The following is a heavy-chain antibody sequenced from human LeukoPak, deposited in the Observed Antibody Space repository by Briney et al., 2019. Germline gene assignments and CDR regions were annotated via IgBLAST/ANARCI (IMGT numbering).Heavy chain of an antibody. CDR3: TRGPVMDV. Sequence: PGGSLRLSCTASGFTFSNYAMSWVRQAPGKGLEWVSTFGSSGSTYYPDSVRGRFTISRDNSKNTLYLQMNSLKTEDTAVYYCTRGPVMDVWGKGTTVTISS. CDR1: GFTFSNYA. CDR2: FGSSGST. V-gene: IGHV3-23*01. J-gene: IGHJ6*04.